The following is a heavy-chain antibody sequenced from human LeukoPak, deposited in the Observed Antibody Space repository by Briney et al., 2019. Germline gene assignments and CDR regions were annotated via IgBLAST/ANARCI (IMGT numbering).Heavy chain of an antibody. V-gene: IGHV4-4*09. CDR1: GGSISSYY. J-gene: IGHJ6*02. Sequence: SETLSLTCTVSGGSISSYYWSWIRQPPGKGLEWIGYIYSSGSTNYNPSLKSRVTISVDTPKNQFSLKLSSVTAADTAVYYCAIGYSSSWFEAGDNYYYYGMDVWGQGTTVTVSS. D-gene: IGHD6-13*01. CDR3: AIGYSSSWFEAGDNYYYYGMDV. CDR2: IYSSGST.